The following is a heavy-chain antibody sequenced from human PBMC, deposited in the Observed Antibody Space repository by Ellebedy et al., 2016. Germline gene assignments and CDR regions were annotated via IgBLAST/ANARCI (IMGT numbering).Heavy chain of an antibody. J-gene: IGHJ4*02. Sequence: SETLSLXCSVSGGSISSTNYYWGWIRQSPGKGLEWVASIFYSGRTYYNPSLKSRLTLSVDTSKNQFSLKLSSVTAADTAVYYCARDVSYDSSGYYAHYFDYWGQGTLVTVSS. D-gene: IGHD3-22*01. V-gene: IGHV4-39*07. CDR3: ARDVSYDSSGYYAHYFDY. CDR2: IFYSGRT. CDR1: GGSISSTNYY.